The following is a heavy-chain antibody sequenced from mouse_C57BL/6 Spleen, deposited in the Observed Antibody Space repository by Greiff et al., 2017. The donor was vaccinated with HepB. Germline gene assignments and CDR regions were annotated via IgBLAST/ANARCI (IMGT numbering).Heavy chain of an antibody. J-gene: IGHJ4*01. CDR3: ARDIYYGNYGAMDY. D-gene: IGHD2-1*01. CDR1: GFTFSDYG. Sequence: EVHLVESGGGLVKPGGSLKLSCAASGFTFSDYGMHWVRQAPEKGLEWVAYISSGSSTIYYADTVKGRFTITRDNAKNTLFLQMTSLRSEDTAMYYCARDIYYGNYGAMDYWGQGTSVTVSS. CDR2: ISSGSSTI. V-gene: IGHV5-17*01.